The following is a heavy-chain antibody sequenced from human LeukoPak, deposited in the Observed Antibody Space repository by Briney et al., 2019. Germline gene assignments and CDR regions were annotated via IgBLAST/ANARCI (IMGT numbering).Heavy chain of an antibody. CDR3: ARDLRFLEWLSFDP. CDR1: GGSISSYY. V-gene: IGHV4-4*07. D-gene: IGHD3-3*01. CDR2: IYTSGST. J-gene: IGHJ5*02. Sequence: SETLSLTCTDSGGSISSYYWSWIRQPAGKGLEWIGRIYTSGSTNYNPSLKSRVTMSVDTSKNQFSLKLSSVTAADTAVYYCARDLRFLEWLSFDPWGQGTLVTVSS.